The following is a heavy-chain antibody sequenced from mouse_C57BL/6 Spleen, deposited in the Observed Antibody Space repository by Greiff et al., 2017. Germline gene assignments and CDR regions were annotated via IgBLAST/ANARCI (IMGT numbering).Heavy chain of an antibody. CDR1: GYTFTDYE. CDR2: IDPETGGT. V-gene: IGHV1-15*01. CDR3: TRMVTRAMDY. J-gene: IGHJ4*01. Sequence: VKLQESGAELVRPGASVTLSCKASGYTFTDYEMHWVKQTPVHGLEWIGAIDPETGGTAYNQKFKGKAILTADKSSSTAYMELRSLTSEDSAVYYCTRMVTRAMDYWGQGTSVTVSS. D-gene: IGHD2-2*01.